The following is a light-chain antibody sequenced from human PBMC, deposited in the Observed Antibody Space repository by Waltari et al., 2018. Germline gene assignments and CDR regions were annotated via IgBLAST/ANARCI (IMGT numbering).Light chain of an antibody. J-gene: IGLJ3*02. V-gene: IGLV2-14*03. Sequence: QSALTQPASVSASPAPSITISCTVTASDVAFYNYVSWYQQHPGQAPKVLIYDVSERPAGVSNRFSCSKSGNSAVLSISWLQAEEEADYYCNSYTGSSAGVFGGGTKLTV. CDR2: DVS. CDR1: ASDVAFYNY. CDR3: NSYTGSSAGV.